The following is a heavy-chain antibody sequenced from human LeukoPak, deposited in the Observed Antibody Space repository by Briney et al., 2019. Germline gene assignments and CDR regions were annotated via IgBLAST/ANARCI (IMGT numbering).Heavy chain of an antibody. J-gene: IGHJ4*02. CDR1: EFTFSSYG. CDR3: AKDLEYSGSGTPGTFDF. CDR2: IRYDGSSK. Sequence: PGGSLRLSCAASEFTFSSYGMHWVRQAPGKGLEGVAFIRYDGSSKYYIDTVKGRFTISRDNSKNTMYLQMNSVRAEDTDVYYCAKDLEYSGSGTPGTFDFWGQGTLVTVSS. V-gene: IGHV3-30*02. D-gene: IGHD3-10*01.